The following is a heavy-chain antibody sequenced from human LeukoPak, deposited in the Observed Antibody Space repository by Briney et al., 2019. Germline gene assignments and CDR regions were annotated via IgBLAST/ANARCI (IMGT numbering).Heavy chain of an antibody. CDR3: ARQVSGEGVDS. D-gene: IGHD4-17*01. Sequence: GESLKISCKGSGYSFTSYWIGWVRQMPGKGLEWIGIIYPGGSDTRYSPSFQGQVTISADKSISTAYLQWNSLKASDTAMYYCARQVSGEGVDSWGQGTLVTVSS. V-gene: IGHV5-51*01. CDR2: IYPGGSDT. CDR1: GYSFTSYW. J-gene: IGHJ4*02.